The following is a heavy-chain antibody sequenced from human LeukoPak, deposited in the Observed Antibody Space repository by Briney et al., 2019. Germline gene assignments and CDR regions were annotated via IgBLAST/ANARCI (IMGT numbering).Heavy chain of an antibody. J-gene: IGHJ3*02. CDR2: IYYSGST. CDR3: ARDRSGEIAGNRDDAFDI. V-gene: IGHV4-59*01. D-gene: IGHD6-13*01. CDR1: GGSISSYY. Sequence: TPSGTLSLTCTVSGGSISSYYWSWIRQPPGKGLEWIGYIYYSGSTNYNPSLKSRVTISVDTSKNQFSLKLSSVTAADTAVYYCARDRSGEIAGNRDDAFDIWGQGTMVTVSS.